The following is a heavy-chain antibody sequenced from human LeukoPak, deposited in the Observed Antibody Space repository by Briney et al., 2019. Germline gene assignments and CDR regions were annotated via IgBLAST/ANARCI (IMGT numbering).Heavy chain of an antibody. J-gene: IGHJ4*02. Sequence: PGGSLRLSCAASGFPFTSNFMTWVRQAPGKGLEWVSVISCGGSTYYAESVKDRFTISSANSKNMLYLQMNSLRADDTAVYYCARGGDSLHYWGQGTLVTVSS. D-gene: IGHD3-10*01. V-gene: IGHV3-66*01. CDR1: GFPFTSNF. CDR3: ARGGDSLHY. CDR2: ISCGGST.